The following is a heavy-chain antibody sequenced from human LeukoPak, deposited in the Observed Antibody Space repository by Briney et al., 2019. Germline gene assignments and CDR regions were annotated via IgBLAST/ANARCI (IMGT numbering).Heavy chain of an antibody. V-gene: IGHV1-18*01. CDR1: GYRLRNHG. Sequence: GASVKVSCKASGYRLRNHGISWVRQAPGQGLEWMGWIGADSGDTHCDTHYAEKLQGRVTMTTDTSTDTAYMDLRSLTSDDTAVYYCARGSSPYNWYFDLWGHGTLVTVSS. CDR2: IGADSGDTHCDT. CDR3: ARGSSPYNWYFDL. J-gene: IGHJ2*01. D-gene: IGHD4-11*01.